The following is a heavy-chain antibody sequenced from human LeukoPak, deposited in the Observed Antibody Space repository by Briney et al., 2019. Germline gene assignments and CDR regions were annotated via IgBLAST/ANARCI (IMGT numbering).Heavy chain of an antibody. CDR2: MNPNSGNT. V-gene: IGHV1-8*01. D-gene: IGHD5-12*01. CDR1: GYTFTSYD. Sequence: ASVKVSCKASGYTFTSYDINWVRQATGQGLEWMGWMNPNSGNTGYAQKFQGRVTMTRNTSISTAYLELSSLRSEDTAVYYCAREVYSGYVPLGYWGQGTLVTVSS. CDR3: AREVYSGYVPLGY. J-gene: IGHJ4*02.